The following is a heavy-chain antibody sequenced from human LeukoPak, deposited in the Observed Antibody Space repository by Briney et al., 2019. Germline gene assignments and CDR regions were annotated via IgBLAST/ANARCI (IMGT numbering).Heavy chain of an antibody. J-gene: IGHJ6*03. CDR3: AREGVRSGQYYYYYMDV. CDR2: ISYDGSNK. CDR1: GFTFSSYA. V-gene: IGHV3-30-3*01. D-gene: IGHD3-16*01. Sequence: GGSLRLSCAASGFTFSSYAMHWVRQAPGKGLEWVAVISYDGSNKYYADSVKGRFTISRDNSKNTLYLQMNSLRAEDTAVYYCAREGVRSGQYYYYYMDVWGKGTTVTVSS.